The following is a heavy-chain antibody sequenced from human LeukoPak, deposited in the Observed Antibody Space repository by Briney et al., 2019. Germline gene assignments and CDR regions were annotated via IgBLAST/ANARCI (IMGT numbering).Heavy chain of an antibody. CDR3: ARFITAGGYDALDI. CDR1: GGSFSGYY. J-gene: IGHJ3*02. CDR2: INHSGST. D-gene: IGHD6-13*01. V-gene: IGHV4-34*01. Sequence: SETLSLTCAVYGGSFSGYYWSWIRQPPGKGLEWIGEINHSGSTNYNPSLKSRVTISVDTSKNQFSLKLSSVTAADTAVYYCARFITAGGYDALDIWGQGTMVTVSS.